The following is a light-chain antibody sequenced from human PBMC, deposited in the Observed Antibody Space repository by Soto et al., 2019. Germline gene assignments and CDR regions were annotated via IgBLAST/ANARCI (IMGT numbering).Light chain of an antibody. CDR1: QSVSSSY. CDR2: DAS. J-gene: IGKJ1*01. V-gene: IGKV3-20*01. Sequence: EIVLTQSPGTLSLSPWERATLSCRASQSVSSSYLAWYQQKLGQAPRLLIYDASSRATGIPDRFSGSGSGTDFTLTISRLEPEDFAVYYCLQYGSSPRTFGQGTKVDIK. CDR3: LQYGSSPRT.